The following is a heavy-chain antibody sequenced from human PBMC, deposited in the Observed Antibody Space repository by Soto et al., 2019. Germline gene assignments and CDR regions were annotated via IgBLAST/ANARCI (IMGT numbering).Heavy chain of an antibody. D-gene: IGHD2-2*01. J-gene: IGHJ5*02. CDR2: IYWDDSK. V-gene: IGHV2-5*02. CDR1: GFSLSTSPVA. CDR3: VHRGRSSAFGGDNRSDP. Sequence: QITLKESGPPLVKPTQTLTLTCTFSGFSLSTSPVAVGWIRQPPGKALEWLAIIYWDDSKHYSPSLNSRLTTTKDPSKNQVGLIMTNMDPVDTGTYYRVHRGRSSAFGGDNRSDPWGQGTLVTVSS.